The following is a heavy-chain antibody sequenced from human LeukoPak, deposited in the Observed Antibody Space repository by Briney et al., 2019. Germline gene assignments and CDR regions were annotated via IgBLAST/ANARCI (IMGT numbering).Heavy chain of an antibody. V-gene: IGHV1-46*01. Sequence: ASVKVSCKASGYTFTSYYMHWVRQAPGQGLEWMGIINPSGGSTSYAQKFQGRVTMTTDTSTSTAYMELRSLRSDDTAVYYCARDRVFGGGWDAFDIWGQGTMVTVSS. CDR3: ARDRVFGGGWDAFDI. D-gene: IGHD3-16*01. CDR2: INPSGGST. J-gene: IGHJ3*02. CDR1: GYTFTSYY.